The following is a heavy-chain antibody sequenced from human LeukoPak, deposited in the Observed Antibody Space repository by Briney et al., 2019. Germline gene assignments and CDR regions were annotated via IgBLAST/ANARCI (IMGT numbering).Heavy chain of an antibody. J-gene: IGHJ5*02. CDR2: INHSGST. D-gene: IGHD3-22*01. CDR1: GGSFSGYY. Sequence: ETLSLTCAVYGGSFSGYYWSWIRQPPGKGLEWIGEINHSGSTNYNPSLKSRVTISVDTSQNQFSLKLSSVTAADTAVYYCARFYDRGGFDPWGQGTLVTVSS. CDR3: ARFYDRGGFDP. V-gene: IGHV4-34*01.